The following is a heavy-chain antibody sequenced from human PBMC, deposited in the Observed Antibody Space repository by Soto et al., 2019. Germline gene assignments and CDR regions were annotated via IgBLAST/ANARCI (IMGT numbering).Heavy chain of an antibody. J-gene: IGHJ4*02. D-gene: IGHD2-15*01. CDR3: AKDPGWPYLVVVVAATRN. V-gene: IGHV3-23*01. Sequence: PAGSLRLSCAASGFTFSSYAMHWVRQAPGKGLEWVTVISGSGGSTYYADSVKGRFTISRDNSKNTLYLQMNSLRAEDTAVYYCAKDPGWPYLVVVVAATRNWGQGTLVTSPQ. CDR2: ISGSGGST. CDR1: GFTFSSYA.